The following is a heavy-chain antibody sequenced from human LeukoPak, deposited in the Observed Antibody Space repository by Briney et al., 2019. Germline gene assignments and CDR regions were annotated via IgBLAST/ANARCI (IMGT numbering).Heavy chain of an antibody. Sequence: EASVKVSCKTFGHTFTHYGFSWVRQAPGQGLEWMGGIIPIFGTANYAQKFQGRVTITTDESTSTAYMELSSLRSEDTAVYYCARGAVAVPLAFDYWGQGTLVTVSS. V-gene: IGHV1-69*05. CDR2: IIPIFGTA. J-gene: IGHJ4*02. CDR3: ARGAVAVPLAFDY. D-gene: IGHD6-19*01. CDR1: GHTFTHYG.